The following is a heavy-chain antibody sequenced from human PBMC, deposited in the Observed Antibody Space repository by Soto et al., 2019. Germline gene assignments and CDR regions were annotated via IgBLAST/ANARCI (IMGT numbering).Heavy chain of an antibody. CDR2: IYDSGST. J-gene: IGHJ3*02. D-gene: IGHD3-10*01. V-gene: IGHV4-31*03. CDR1: GGSFSSGSYS. Sequence: QVQLQESGPGLVKPSQTLSLTCTVSGGSFSSGSYSWSWIRQLPGRGLEWMVYIYDSGSTFYRPSLKSRVNILMDRSKNKFSLELNSVTAADTAVYYCTRGPIGRVSDIWGQGTVVTVSS. CDR3: TRGPIGRVSDI.